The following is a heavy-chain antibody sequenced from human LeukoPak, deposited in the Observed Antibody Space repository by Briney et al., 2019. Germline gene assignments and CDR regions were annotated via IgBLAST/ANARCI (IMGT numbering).Heavy chain of an antibody. J-gene: IGHJ3*02. CDR3: ARRPVAVGATLVAAFNI. Sequence: SETLSLTCTVSGGSISSYYWSWIRQPPGKGLEWIGYIYYSGSTNYNPSLKSRVTISVDTSKNQFSLKLSSVTAADTAVYYCARRPVAVGATLVAAFNIWGQGTMVTVSS. CDR1: GGSISSYY. D-gene: IGHD1-26*01. V-gene: IGHV4-59*08. CDR2: IYYSGST.